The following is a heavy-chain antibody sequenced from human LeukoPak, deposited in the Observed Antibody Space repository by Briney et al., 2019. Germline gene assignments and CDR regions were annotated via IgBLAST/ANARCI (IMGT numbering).Heavy chain of an antibody. D-gene: IGHD1-1*01. CDR1: GFTFYSYA. CDR3: ARDRLDGNNWNDCDY. J-gene: IGHJ4*02. V-gene: IGHV3-23*01. Sequence: GGSLRLSCAVSGFTFYSYAMSWVRQTPGKGLEWVSLISGSGGSTYYADSVKGRFTISRDNSKNTLYVQMNGLRVDDTAVYYCARDRLDGNNWNDCDYWGQGTLVTVSS. CDR2: ISGSGGST.